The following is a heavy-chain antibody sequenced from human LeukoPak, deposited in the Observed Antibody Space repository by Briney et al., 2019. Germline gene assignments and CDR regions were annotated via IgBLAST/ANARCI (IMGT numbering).Heavy chain of an antibody. Sequence: SETLSLTCTVSGGXISSYYCSWIRQPPGKGLEWIAYIYYSGNTNYNPSLKSRVTISVDTSKNQFSLRLSSVTAADTAVYYCARSYCGGGSCGAFDIWGQGTMVTVSS. CDR2: IYYSGNT. D-gene: IGHD2-15*01. CDR1: GGXISSYY. J-gene: IGHJ3*02. V-gene: IGHV4-59*01. CDR3: ARSYCGGGSCGAFDI.